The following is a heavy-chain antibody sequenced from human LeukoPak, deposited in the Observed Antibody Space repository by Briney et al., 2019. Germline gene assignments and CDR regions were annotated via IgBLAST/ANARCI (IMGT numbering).Heavy chain of an antibody. J-gene: IGHJ4*02. V-gene: IGHV1-18*04. D-gene: IGHD2-2*01. CDR2: ISAYNGNT. CDR1: GYTFTSYG. CDR3: ARAAGVPAAISSDY. Sequence: ASVKVFCKASGYTFTSYGISWVRQAPGQGLEWMGWISAYNGNTNYAQKLQGRVTMTTDTSTSRAYMELRSLRSDDTAVYYCARAAGVPAAISSDYWGQGTLVTVSS.